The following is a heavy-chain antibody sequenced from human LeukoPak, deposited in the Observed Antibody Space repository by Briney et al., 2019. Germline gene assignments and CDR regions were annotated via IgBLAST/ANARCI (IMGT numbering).Heavy chain of an antibody. V-gene: IGHV3-7*01. D-gene: IGHD3-22*01. CDR1: GFSFSSYW. J-gene: IGHJ3*02. Sequence: GGSLRLSCAASGFSFSSYWLSWVRQAPGKGLEWVANIKQDGSEKYYVDSVKGRFTISRDNAKNSLYLQMNSLRAEDTAVYYCARTTSLISSGYRLCDAFDIWVRGTMVTVSS. CDR3: ARTTSLISSGYRLCDAFDI. CDR2: IKQDGSEK.